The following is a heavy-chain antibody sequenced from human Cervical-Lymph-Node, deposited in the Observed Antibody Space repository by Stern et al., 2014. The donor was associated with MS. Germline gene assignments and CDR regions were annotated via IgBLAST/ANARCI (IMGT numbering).Heavy chain of an antibody. CDR2: IDLNDQT. D-gene: IGHD3-3*01. CDR3: ARMMGSGYRHYFDY. Sequence: QVTLRESGPALVKPTQTLTLTCTFSGFSLVTSGVRVSWIRQPPGKALEWLARIDLNDQTFYNTSLMTRLTISKDTSKNQVVLTMTNVDPVDTATYYCARMMGSGYRHYFDYWGQGTPVTVS. CDR1: GFSLVTSGVR. V-gene: IGHV2-70*04. J-gene: IGHJ4*02.